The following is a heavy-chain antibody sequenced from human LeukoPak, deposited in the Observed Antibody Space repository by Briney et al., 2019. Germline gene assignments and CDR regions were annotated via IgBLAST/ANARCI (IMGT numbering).Heavy chain of an antibody. CDR3: ARDGFTMIVVGWYFDL. D-gene: IGHD3-22*01. V-gene: IGHV3-66*01. Sequence: GGSLRLSCEVSGFTVSSNYMTWVRQAPGKGLEWVSIIYSGGSTYYADSVKGRFAISRDNSKNTLYLQMNSLRAEDTAVYYCARDGFTMIVVGWYFDLWGRGTLVTVSS. CDR1: GFTVSSNY. J-gene: IGHJ2*01. CDR2: IYSGGST.